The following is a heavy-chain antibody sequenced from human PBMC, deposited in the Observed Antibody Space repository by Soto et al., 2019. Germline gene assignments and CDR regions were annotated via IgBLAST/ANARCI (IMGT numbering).Heavy chain of an antibody. D-gene: IGHD2-15*01. Sequence: QVQLVESGGGVVQPGTSLRLSCTASGFTFNSYGIHWVRQAPGKGLEWLALIEYNAKNRFYADSVKGRFSISRDNSRNTVYLQVNGLRAEDTAVYDCAREGDDYCSGTRGFHYYGLDVWGQGTTVIVSS. J-gene: IGHJ6*02. CDR2: IEYNAKNR. CDR3: AREGDDYCSGTRGFHYYGLDV. V-gene: IGHV3-33*05. CDR1: GFTFNSYG.